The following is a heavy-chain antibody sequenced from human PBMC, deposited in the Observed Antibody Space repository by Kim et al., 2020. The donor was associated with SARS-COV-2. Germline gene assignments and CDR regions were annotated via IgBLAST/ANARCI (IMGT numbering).Heavy chain of an antibody. CDR3: AGRTGFDY. J-gene: IGHJ4*02. CDR1: GGSFSGYY. D-gene: IGHD2-15*01. V-gene: IGHV4-34*01. CDR2: INHSGST. Sequence: SETLSLICAVYGGSFSGYYWSWNRQPPEKGLEWIGEINHSGSTNYNPSLKSRVTISVDTSKNQFSLKLSSVTAADTAVYYCAGRTGFDYWGQGTLVTVSS.